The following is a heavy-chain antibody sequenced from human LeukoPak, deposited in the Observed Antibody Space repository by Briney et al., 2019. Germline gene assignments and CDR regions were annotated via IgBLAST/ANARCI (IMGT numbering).Heavy chain of an antibody. CDR3: ARASGWYDPFDY. J-gene: IGHJ4*02. D-gene: IGHD6-19*01. V-gene: IGHV4-4*07. Sequence: SETLSLTCTVSGGSISSYYWSWIRQPAGKGLEWIGRIYSSGSTNYNPSLKSRVALSVDTSKNQFSLRLNSVTAAGTAVYYCARASGWYDPFDYWGQGTLVTVSS. CDR1: GGSISSYY. CDR2: IYSSGST.